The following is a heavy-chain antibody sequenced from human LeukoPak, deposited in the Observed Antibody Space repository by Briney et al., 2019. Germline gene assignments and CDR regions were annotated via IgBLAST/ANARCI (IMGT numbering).Heavy chain of an antibody. CDR1: GYTFTSYG. V-gene: IGHV1-18*01. J-gene: IGHJ5*02. Sequence: ASVKVSCKASGYTFTSYGISWVRQAPGQGLEWMGWISAYNGNTNYAQKLQGRVTMTTDTSTSTAYMELRSLRSDDTAVYYCARVPNYYGSGSYNWFDPWGQGTLVTVSS. D-gene: IGHD3-10*01. CDR3: ARVPNYYGSGSYNWFDP. CDR2: ISAYNGNT.